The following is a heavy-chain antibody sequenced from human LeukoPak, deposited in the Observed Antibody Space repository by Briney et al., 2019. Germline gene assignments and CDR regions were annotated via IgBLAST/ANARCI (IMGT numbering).Heavy chain of an antibody. J-gene: IGHJ5*02. CDR2: INHSGST. V-gene: IGHV4-34*01. Sequence: SETLSLTCAVYGGSSSGYYWSWIRQPPGKGLEWIGEINHSGSTNYNPSLKSRVTISVDTSKNQFSLKLSSVTAADTAVYYCARGRGAARRDWFDPWGQGTLVTVSS. CDR1: GGSSSGYY. CDR3: ARGRGAARRDWFDP. D-gene: IGHD6-6*01.